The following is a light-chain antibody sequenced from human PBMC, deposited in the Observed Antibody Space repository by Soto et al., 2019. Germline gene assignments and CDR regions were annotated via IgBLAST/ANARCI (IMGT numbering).Light chain of an antibody. CDR1: SGDVDYKY. V-gene: IGLV2-14*01. CDR3: NSCTDTTRLI. Sequence: QSALTQPASVSGSPGQSITIPCTGTSGDVDYKYVSWYQQHPGKAPKLIIYEVSNRPSGISNRFSGSKSGNTASLTISGLQAEDEADYYCNSCTDTTRLIFGGGTKVTVL. J-gene: IGLJ2*01. CDR2: EVS.